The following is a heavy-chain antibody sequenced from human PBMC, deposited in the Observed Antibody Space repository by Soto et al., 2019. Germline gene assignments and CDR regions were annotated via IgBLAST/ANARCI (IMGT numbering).Heavy chain of an antibody. CDR1: GYTFTSYA. D-gene: IGHD4-4*01. Sequence: QVQLVQSGAEVKKPGASVKVSCKASGYTFTSYAMHWVRQAPGQRLEWMGWINAGNGNTKYSQKIQGRVTITRDTSASTAYMELSSLRSEDKAVYYCARTTTDYYYYNGMDVWGQGTTVTVSS. CDR2: INAGNGNT. V-gene: IGHV1-3*01. CDR3: ARTTTDYYYYNGMDV. J-gene: IGHJ6*02.